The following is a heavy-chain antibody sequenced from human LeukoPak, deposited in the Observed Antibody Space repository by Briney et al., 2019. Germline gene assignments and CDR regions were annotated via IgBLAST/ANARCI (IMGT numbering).Heavy chain of an antibody. D-gene: IGHD6-19*01. CDR1: GGSISSSNW. Sequence: SETLSLTCAVSGGSISSSNWWSCVRQPPGKGLEWIGETYHSGSTNYNPSLKSRVTISVDKSKNQFSLKLSSVTAADTAVYYCARSIAVAGTSWYFDLWGRGTLVTVSS. CDR2: TYHSGST. J-gene: IGHJ2*01. CDR3: ARSIAVAGTSWYFDL. V-gene: IGHV4-4*02.